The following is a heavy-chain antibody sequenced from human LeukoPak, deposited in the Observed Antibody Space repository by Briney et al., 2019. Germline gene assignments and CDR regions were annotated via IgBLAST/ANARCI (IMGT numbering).Heavy chain of an antibody. Sequence: AGSLRLSCEASGFTFGGSAMSWVRQAPGKGLEWVSTIGGGGENTYYADSAKGRFTNSRDNSKNTVYLQMNSLRAEDTAVYYCAKVLSGSQDYWGQGTLVTVFS. V-gene: IGHV3-23*01. J-gene: IGHJ4*02. CDR3: AKVLSGSQDY. CDR2: IGGGGENT. D-gene: IGHD1-26*01. CDR1: GFTFGGSA.